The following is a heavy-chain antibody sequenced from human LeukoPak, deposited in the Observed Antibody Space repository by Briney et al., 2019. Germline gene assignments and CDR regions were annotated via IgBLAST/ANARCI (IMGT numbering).Heavy chain of an antibody. J-gene: IGHJ5*02. Sequence: SQTQSLTCTVSGGSISSGDYYWSWIRQPPGKGLEWIGYTYYSGSTYYNPSLKSRVTISVDTSKNQFSLKLSSVTAADTAVYYCARDLYQDWFDPWGQGTLVTVSS. CDR1: GGSISSGDYY. D-gene: IGHD2-8*01. CDR2: TYYSGST. V-gene: IGHV4-30-4*08. CDR3: ARDLYQDWFDP.